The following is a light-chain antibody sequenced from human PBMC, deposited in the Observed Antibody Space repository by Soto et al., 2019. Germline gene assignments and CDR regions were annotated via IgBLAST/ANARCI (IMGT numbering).Light chain of an antibody. CDR3: QQYNKWYT. Sequence: EIVMTQSPATLSVSPGERATLSCRASQSVSSKLAWYQQKPGQAPRLLIYGASTRATGIPDRFSGSGSGTEFTLTISSLQSEDFAVYYCQQYNKWYTFGQGTKLEIK. V-gene: IGKV3-15*01. CDR2: GAS. J-gene: IGKJ2*01. CDR1: QSVSSK.